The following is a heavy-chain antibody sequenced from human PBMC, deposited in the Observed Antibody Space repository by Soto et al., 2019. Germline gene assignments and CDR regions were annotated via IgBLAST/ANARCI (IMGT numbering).Heavy chain of an antibody. CDR3: ARDQGYCSGGSCYVAGY. CDR2: INSDGSST. CDR1: GFTFSSYW. J-gene: IGHJ4*02. D-gene: IGHD2-15*01. Sequence: EVQLVEAGGGLVQPGGSLRLSCAASGFTFSSYWMHWVRQAPGKGLVWVSRINSDGSSTGYADSVMGRFTISRDNAKNTLYLQMNSLRAEDTAVYYCARDQGYCSGGSCYVAGYWGQGTLVTVFS. V-gene: IGHV3-74*01.